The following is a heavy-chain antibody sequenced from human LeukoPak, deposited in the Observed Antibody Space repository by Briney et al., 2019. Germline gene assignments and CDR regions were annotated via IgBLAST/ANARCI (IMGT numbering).Heavy chain of an antibody. D-gene: IGHD5-12*01. V-gene: IGHV4-4*02. CDR1: GGSISSSNW. Sequence: PSGTLSLTCAVSGGSISSSNWWSWVRQPPGKGLEWIGEIYHSGSTNYNPSLKSRVTISVDKSKDQFSLKLSSVTAADTAVYYCARVDSGYESLYYYYYMDVWGKGTTVTVSS. CDR2: IYHSGST. J-gene: IGHJ6*03. CDR3: ARVDSGYESLYYYYYMDV.